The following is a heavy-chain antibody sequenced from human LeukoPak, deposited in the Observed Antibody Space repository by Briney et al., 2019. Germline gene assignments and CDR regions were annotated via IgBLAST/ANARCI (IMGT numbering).Heavy chain of an antibody. CDR1: GYTLTELS. D-gene: IGHD6-13*01. V-gene: IGHV1-24*01. CDR2: FDPEDGET. Sequence: ASVKVSCKVSGYTLTELSMHWVRQAPGKGLEWMGGFDPEDGETIYAQKSQGRVTMTEDTSTDTAYMELSSLRSEDTAVYYCATGLAAADLFDYWGQGTLLTVSS. J-gene: IGHJ4*02. CDR3: ATGLAAADLFDY.